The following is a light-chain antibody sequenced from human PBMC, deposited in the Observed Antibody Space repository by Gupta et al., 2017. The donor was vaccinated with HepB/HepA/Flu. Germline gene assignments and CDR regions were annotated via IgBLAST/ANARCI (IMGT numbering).Light chain of an antibody. CDR3: CSYAGGTTFHVV. CDR1: SSDVGSYNL. CDR2: EVT. Sequence: QSALTQPASVSGSPGQSITISCTGTSSDVGSYNLVSWYQHHPGKAPKLMIYEVTKRPSGVSNRFSGSKSGNTASLTISGLQAEDEADYYCCSYAGGTTFHVVFGGGTKLTVL. J-gene: IGLJ2*01. V-gene: IGLV2-23*02.